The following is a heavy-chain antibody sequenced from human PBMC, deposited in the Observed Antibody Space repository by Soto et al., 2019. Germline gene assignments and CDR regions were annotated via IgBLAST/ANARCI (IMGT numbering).Heavy chain of an antibody. V-gene: IGHV1-3*01. CDR1: GYTFTSYA. D-gene: IGHD3-22*01. CDR2: INAGNGNT. J-gene: IGHJ6*02. Sequence: ASVKDSCKASGYTFTSYAMHWVRQAPGQRLEWMGWINAGNGNTKYSQKFQGRVTITRDTSASTAYMELSSLRSEDTAVYYCARAGYYYDSSKFFLGYYYYGMDVWGQGTTVTVSS. CDR3: ARAGYYYDSSKFFLGYYYYGMDV.